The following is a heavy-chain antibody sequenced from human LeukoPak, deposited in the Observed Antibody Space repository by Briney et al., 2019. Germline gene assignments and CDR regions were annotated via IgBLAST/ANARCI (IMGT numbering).Heavy chain of an antibody. J-gene: IGHJ4*02. CDR1: GYTFTGYY. V-gene: IGHV1-2*02. D-gene: IGHD5-12*01. CDR2: INPNSGGT. CDR3: ARDAVRYSGYDDPNAAGDY. Sequence: ASVKVSCKASGYTFTGYYTHWVRQAPGQGLEWMGWINPNSGGTNYAQKFQGRVTMTRDTSISTAYMELSRLRSDDTAVYYCARDAVRYSGYDDPNAAGDYWGQGTLVTVSS.